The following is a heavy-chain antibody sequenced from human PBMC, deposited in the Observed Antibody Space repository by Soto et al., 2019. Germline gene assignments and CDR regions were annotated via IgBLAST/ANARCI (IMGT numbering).Heavy chain of an antibody. V-gene: IGHV4-59*08. CDR3: ARRYGPGFDY. CDR1: GGSISSYY. J-gene: IGHJ4*02. CDR2: IYYSGST. Sequence: ASETLSLTCTVSGGSISSYYWSWIRQPPGKGLEWIGYIYYSGSTNYNPSLKSRDTISVDTSKNQFSLKLSSVTAADTAVYYCARRYGPGFDYWGQGTLVTVSS. D-gene: IGHD4-17*01.